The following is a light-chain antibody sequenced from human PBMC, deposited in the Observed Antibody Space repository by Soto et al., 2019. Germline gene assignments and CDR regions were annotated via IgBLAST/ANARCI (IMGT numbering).Light chain of an antibody. CDR1: SSDVGGYNS. Sequence: QSALTHPPSASGSPGQSVTISCTGTSSDVGGYNSVSWYQQHPGRAPKLLIYEVNKRPSGVPDRFSASKSDNTASLTVSGLQVEDEADYYCTSYAGSRNLVFGGGTKLTVL. CDR2: EVN. CDR3: TSYAGSRNLV. J-gene: IGLJ2*01. V-gene: IGLV2-8*01.